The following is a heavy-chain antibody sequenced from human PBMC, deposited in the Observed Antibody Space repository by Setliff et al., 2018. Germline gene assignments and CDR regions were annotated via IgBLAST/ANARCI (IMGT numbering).Heavy chain of an antibody. D-gene: IGHD3-3*01. J-gene: IGHJ6*02. CDR1: GYTFTSYD. Sequence: GASVKVSCKASGYTFTSYDINWVRQATGQGLEWMGWMNPNRGNTGYAQKFQGRVTMTRNTSISTAYMELSSLRSEDTAVYYCARGRERDYNFWSGYYTYYYYGMDVWGQGTTVTVSS. CDR3: ARGRERDYNFWSGYYTYYYYGMDV. V-gene: IGHV1-8*02. CDR2: MNPNRGNT.